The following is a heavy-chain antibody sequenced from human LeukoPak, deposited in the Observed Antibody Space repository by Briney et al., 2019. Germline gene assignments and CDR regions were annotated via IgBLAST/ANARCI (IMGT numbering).Heavy chain of an antibody. CDR3: ATPGPEYSSSWYPFDY. D-gene: IGHD6-13*01. CDR1: GGTFSSYA. V-gene: IGHV1-69*06. CDR2: IIPIFGTA. J-gene: IGHJ4*02. Sequence: ASVKVSCKASGGTFSSYAISWVRQAPGQGLEWMGGIIPIFGTANYAQKFQGRVTITADKFTSTAYMELSSLRSEDTAVYYCATPGPEYSSSWYPFDYWGQGTLVTVSS.